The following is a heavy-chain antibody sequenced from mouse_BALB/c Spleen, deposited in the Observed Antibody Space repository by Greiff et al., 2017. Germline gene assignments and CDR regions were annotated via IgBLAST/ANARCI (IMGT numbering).Heavy chain of an antibody. D-gene: IGHD1-1*01. J-gene: IGHJ1*01. CDR3: ARDSDGRSDGYFDG. V-gene: IGHV5-4*02. Sequence: EVQVVESGGGLVKPGGSLKLSCAASGFTFSDYYMYWVRQTPEKRLEWVATISDGGSYTYYPDSVKGRFTISRDNAKNNLYLQMSSLKSEDTAMYDGARDSDGRSDGYFDGWGEGTTVTVSS. CDR2: ISDGGSYT. CDR1: GFTFSDYY.